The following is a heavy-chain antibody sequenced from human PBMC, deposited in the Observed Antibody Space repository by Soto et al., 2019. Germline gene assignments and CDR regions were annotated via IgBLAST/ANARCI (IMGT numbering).Heavy chain of an antibody. CDR1: GYTFTSYG. D-gene: IGHD3-3*01. V-gene: IGHV1-18*01. J-gene: IGHJ5*02. CDR2: ISAYNGNT. CDR3: ARTSDFGVVIMPLNWFDP. Sequence: QVQLAQSGAEVKKPGASVKVSCKASGYTFTSYGISWVRQAPGQGLEWMGWISAYNGNTNYAQKLQGRVTMTTDTSTSTAYMELRSLRSDDTAVYYCARTSDFGVVIMPLNWFDPWGQGTLVTVSS.